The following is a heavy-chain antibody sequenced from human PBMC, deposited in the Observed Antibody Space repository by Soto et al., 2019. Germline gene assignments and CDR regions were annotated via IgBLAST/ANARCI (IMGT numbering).Heavy chain of an antibody. CDR1: GFTFSSYS. CDR3: ARDLGDSSSPPGGDY. V-gene: IGHV3-21*01. D-gene: IGHD6-6*01. CDR2: ISSSSSYI. J-gene: IGHJ4*02. Sequence: EVQLVESGGGLVKPGGSLRLSCAASGFTFSSYSMNWVRQAPGKGLEWVSSISSSSSYIYYADSVKGRFTISRDNAKNSLYLQMYSLRAEDTAVYYYARDLGDSSSPPGGDYWGQGTLVTVSS.